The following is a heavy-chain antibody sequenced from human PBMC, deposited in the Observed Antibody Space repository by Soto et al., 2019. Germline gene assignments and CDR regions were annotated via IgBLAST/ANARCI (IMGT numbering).Heavy chain of an antibody. CDR2: FDPEDGET. J-gene: IGHJ4*02. CDR3: ATDPRRWLRPSPDFDY. Sequence: ASVKVSCKVSGYTLTELSMHWVRQAPGKGLEWMGGFDPEDGETIYAQKFRGRVTMTEDTSTDTAYMELSSLRSEDTAVYYCATDPRRWLRPSPDFDYWGQGTLVPSPQ. V-gene: IGHV1-24*01. CDR1: GYTLTELS. D-gene: IGHD5-12*01.